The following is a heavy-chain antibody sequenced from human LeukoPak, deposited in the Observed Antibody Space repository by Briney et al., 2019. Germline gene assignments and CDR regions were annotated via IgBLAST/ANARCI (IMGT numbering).Heavy chain of an antibody. Sequence: PSETLSLTCTVSGGSISSYYWSWIRQPPGKGLEWIGYIYYSGSTNYNPSLKSRVTISVDTSKNQFSLKLSSVTAADTDVYYCARNYYDFWSGYYTDYYYGMDVWGQGTTVTVSS. CDR1: GGSISSYY. J-gene: IGHJ6*02. CDR3: ARNYYDFWSGYYTDYYYGMDV. V-gene: IGHV4-59*01. D-gene: IGHD3-3*01. CDR2: IYYSGST.